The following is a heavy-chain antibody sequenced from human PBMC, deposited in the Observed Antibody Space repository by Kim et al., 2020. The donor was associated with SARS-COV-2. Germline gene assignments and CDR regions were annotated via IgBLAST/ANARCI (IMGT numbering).Heavy chain of an antibody. J-gene: IGHJ4*02. CDR1: GDSISSYY. Sequence: SETLSLTCNVSGDSISSYYWCWIRQPPGEELEWIGYIYSSGSTNYNPSLKSRLTMSVDTSKNQFPLHLSSVTAADTAIYYCARCGNSGYDLDYWGQGTLV. CDR2: IYSSGST. V-gene: IGHV4-59*01. CDR3: ARCGNSGYDLDY. D-gene: IGHD5-12*01.